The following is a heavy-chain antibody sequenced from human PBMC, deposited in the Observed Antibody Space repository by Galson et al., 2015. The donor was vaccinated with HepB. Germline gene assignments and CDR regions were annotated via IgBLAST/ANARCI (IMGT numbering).Heavy chain of an antibody. D-gene: IGHD1-26*01. J-gene: IGHJ6*02. Sequence: SVKVSCKASGGTFSSYAISWVRQAPGQGLEWMGGIIPIFGTANYAQKFQGRVTITADESTSTAYMELSSLRSEDTAVYYCARALRELHGMDVWGQGTTVTVSS. CDR3: ARALRELHGMDV. CDR2: IIPIFGTA. V-gene: IGHV1-69*13. CDR1: GGTFSSYA.